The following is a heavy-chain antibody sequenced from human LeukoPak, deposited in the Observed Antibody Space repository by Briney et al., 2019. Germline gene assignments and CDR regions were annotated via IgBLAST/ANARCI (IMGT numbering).Heavy chain of an antibody. CDR3: AREARLERHGGGAFDI. V-gene: IGHV1-18*01. CDR2: ISAYNGNT. D-gene: IGHD1-1*01. Sequence: ASVKVSCKASGYTFTSYGISWGRQAPGQGLEWMGWISAYNGNTNYAQKLQGRVTMTPDTSTSTAYMELRSLRSDDTAVYYCAREARLERHGGGAFDIWGQGTMVTVSS. CDR1: GYTFTSYG. J-gene: IGHJ3*02.